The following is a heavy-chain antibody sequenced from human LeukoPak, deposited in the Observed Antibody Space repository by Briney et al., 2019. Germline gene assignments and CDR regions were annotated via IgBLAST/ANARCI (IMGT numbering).Heavy chain of an antibody. J-gene: IGHJ4*02. D-gene: IGHD3-22*01. CDR3: AGGRNYHDSSGYFAGGDLFDY. V-gene: IGHV4-59*11. CDR2: IYYSGST. Sequence: SETLSLTCTVSGGSISSHYWSWIRQPPGKGLEWIGYIYYSGSTNYNPSLKGRVTISVDTSKNQFSLKLSSVTAADTAVYYCAGGRNYHDSSGYFAGGDLFDYWGQGTLVTVSS. CDR1: GGSISSHY.